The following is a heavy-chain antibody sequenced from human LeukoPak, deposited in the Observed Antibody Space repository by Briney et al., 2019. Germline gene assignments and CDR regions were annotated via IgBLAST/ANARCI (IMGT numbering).Heavy chain of an antibody. Sequence: ASVKVSCKASGYTFTSYGISWVRQAPGQGLEWMGWISAYNGNADYAQKFQGRVTMTTDTSTSTADMELRSLRSDDTAVYFCARVGAYCTSSSCFDYWGQGNLVTVSS. J-gene: IGHJ4*02. V-gene: IGHV1-18*01. CDR2: ISAYNGNA. D-gene: IGHD2-2*01. CDR1: GYTFTSYG. CDR3: ARVGAYCTSSSCFDY.